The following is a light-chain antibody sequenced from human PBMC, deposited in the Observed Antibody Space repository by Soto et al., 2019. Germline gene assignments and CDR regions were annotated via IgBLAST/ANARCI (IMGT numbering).Light chain of an antibody. CDR2: NNS. V-gene: IGLV1-44*01. J-gene: IGLJ2*01. Sequence: QSVLTQAPSASGTPGQRVTISCSGSNSNIGRNTVNWFQQLPGTAPKRLIYNNSQRPSGVPDRFSGSKSGTSASLAISGLQSEDEADYYCAAWDDSLNGPVFGGGTKLTVL. CDR1: NSNIGRNT. CDR3: AAWDDSLNGPV.